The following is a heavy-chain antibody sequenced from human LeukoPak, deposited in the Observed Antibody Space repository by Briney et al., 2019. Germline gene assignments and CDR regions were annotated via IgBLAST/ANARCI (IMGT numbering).Heavy chain of an antibody. Sequence: ESGPTLVNPTQTLTLTCTFSGFSLSTIGMCVTWFRQPPGKALEWLARIDWDDDKWYNTSLKTRLTISKDTSKNLVVFTMTNMDPVDTATYYCARIQMTTGRFYFDFWGQGALVTVSS. V-gene: IGHV2-70*11. D-gene: IGHD4-17*01. CDR1: GFSLSTIGMC. J-gene: IGHJ4*02. CDR3: ARIQMTTGRFYFDF. CDR2: IDWDDDK.